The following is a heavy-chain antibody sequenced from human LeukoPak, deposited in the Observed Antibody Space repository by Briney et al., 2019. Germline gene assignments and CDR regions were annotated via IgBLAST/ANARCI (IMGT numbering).Heavy chain of an antibody. CDR3: ARARRDEYYFGY. Sequence: SETLSLTCTVSGDSVSSGGYYRSWIRQPPGKGLEWIGYIYYSGSTNYNPSLKSRVTISVDTSKNQFSLKLNSVTAADTAVYYCARARRDEYYFGYWGQGTLVTVSS. CDR2: IYYSGST. CDR1: GDSVSSGGYY. V-gene: IGHV4-61*08. J-gene: IGHJ4*02. D-gene: IGHD2-21*02.